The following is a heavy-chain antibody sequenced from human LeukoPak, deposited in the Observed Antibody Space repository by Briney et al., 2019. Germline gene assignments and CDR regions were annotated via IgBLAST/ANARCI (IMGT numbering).Heavy chain of an antibody. Sequence: GGSLRPSCAASGFTFDDYGMSWVRQAPGKGLEWVSGINWNGGSTGYADSAKGRFTISRDNAKNSLYLQMNSLRAEDTALYYCARGGDSQSDYWGQGTLVTVSS. CDR1: GFTFDDYG. D-gene: IGHD3-10*01. J-gene: IGHJ4*02. CDR3: ARGGDSQSDY. CDR2: INWNGGST. V-gene: IGHV3-20*04.